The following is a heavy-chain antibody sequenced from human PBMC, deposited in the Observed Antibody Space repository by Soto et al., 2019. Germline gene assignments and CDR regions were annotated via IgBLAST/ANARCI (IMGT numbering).Heavy chain of an antibody. V-gene: IGHV3-74*01. Sequence: GGSLRLSCAASGFTFSSYLMHWVRQAPGKGLVWVSRINSDGTTTTYADPVKGRFTISRDNAKNTVYLQMNSLRAEDTAVYYCATVGTGSYNWFDPWGRGTLVTVSS. CDR3: ATVGTGSYNWFDP. D-gene: IGHD1-26*01. CDR2: INSDGTTT. CDR1: GFTFSSYL. J-gene: IGHJ5*02.